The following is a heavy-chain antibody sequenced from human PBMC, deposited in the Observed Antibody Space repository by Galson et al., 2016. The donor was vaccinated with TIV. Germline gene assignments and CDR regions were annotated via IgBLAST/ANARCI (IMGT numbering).Heavy chain of an antibody. Sequence: SLRLSCAASGFTFSDYWMHWVRQAPGKGLEWVATISNDGSNKYYADSVKGRFTISRDNSKNFLYLQMNSLRAEDTALYHCARVRSCGGDCYCFDYWGQGTLVTVSS. CDR3: ARVRSCGGDCYCFDY. CDR2: ISNDGSNK. D-gene: IGHD2-21*02. CDR1: GFTFSDYW. J-gene: IGHJ4*02. V-gene: IGHV3-30*03.